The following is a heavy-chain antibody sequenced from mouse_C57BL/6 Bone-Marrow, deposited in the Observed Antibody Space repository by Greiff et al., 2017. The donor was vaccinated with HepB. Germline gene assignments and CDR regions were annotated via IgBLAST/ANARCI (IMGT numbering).Heavy chain of an antibody. J-gene: IGHJ2*01. D-gene: IGHD1-1*01. CDR1: GYTFTSYG. CDR3: AREGVYYGSSPSFDY. CDR2: IYPRSGNT. Sequence: VQGVESGAELARPGASVKLSCKASGYTFTSYGISWVKQRTGQGLEWIGEIYPRSGNTYYNEKFKGKATLTADKSSSTAYMELRSLTSEDFAVDFCAREGVYYGSSPSFDYWGQGTTLTVSS. V-gene: IGHV1-81*01.